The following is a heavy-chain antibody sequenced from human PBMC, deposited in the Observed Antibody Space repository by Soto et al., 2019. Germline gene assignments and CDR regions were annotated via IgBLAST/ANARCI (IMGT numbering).Heavy chain of an antibody. CDR2: ISAYNGNT. Sequence: QVQLVQSGAEVKKPGASVKVSCKASGYTVTSYGISWVRQAPGQGLEWMGWISAYNGNTNYAQKRQGRVTMTTDTATTTAYIELRSLRSDHTAVYYCARDNGYEADSCGQGTLVTGSS. J-gene: IGHJ4*02. V-gene: IGHV1-18*01. CDR1: GYTVTSYG. D-gene: IGHD5-12*01. CDR3: ARDNGYEADS.